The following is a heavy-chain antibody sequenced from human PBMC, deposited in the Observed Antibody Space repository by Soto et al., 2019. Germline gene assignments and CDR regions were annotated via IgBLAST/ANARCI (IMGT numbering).Heavy chain of an antibody. D-gene: IGHD3-22*01. V-gene: IGHV4-39*01. CDR3: AKYYFDSTASHFYFYGMDV. CDR2: IYDSGRT. CDR1: GGSISSSHYY. J-gene: IGHJ6*02. Sequence: QLQLQESGPGLVKPSETLFLTCTVSGGSISSSHYYWAWIRQPLGKGLEWIGSIYDSGRTYYNPSLMSRVTISKDTSKNQFSLKLRSVTAADTALYYCAKYYFDSTASHFYFYGMDVWGQGTTATVSS.